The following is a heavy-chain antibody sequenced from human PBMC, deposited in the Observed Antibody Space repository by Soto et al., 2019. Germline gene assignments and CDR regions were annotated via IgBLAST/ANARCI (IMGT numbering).Heavy chain of an antibody. CDR2: INPNSGGT. V-gene: IGHV1-2*04. CDR3: ARAPADFCCWYTAYTGIDTLALVSALPI. J-gene: IGHJ6*01. Sequence: GASVKVSCKASGYTFTGYYMHWVRQAPGQGLEWMGWINPNSGGTNYAQKIQGWATMTRGTSISTAYMELSRLRSDDTAVYYCARAPADFCCWYTAYTGIDTLALVSALPIWG. CDR1: GYTFTGYY. D-gene: IGHD3-3*01.